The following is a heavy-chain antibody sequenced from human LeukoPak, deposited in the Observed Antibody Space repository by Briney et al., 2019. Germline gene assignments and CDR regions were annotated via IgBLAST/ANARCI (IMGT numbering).Heavy chain of an antibody. CDR1: GGSVSSSDSY. CDR2: IDSSGSP. V-gene: IGHV4-39*02. J-gene: IGHJ6*03. Sequence: TPSETLSLTCTVSGGSVSSSDSYWGWIRQPPGKGLEWIGNIDSSGSPHYTPVLKSRVTISVDTSKSHFSLQLSSVTAADTAVYYCARLIDYGGYYFYYYMDVWGTGTTVTVSS. CDR3: ARLIDYGGYYFYYYMDV. D-gene: IGHD4-17*01.